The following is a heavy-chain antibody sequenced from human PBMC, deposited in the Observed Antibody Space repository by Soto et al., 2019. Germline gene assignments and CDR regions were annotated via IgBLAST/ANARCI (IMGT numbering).Heavy chain of an antibody. CDR1: GFTVSTNY. Sequence: EVQLVETGGGLIQPGGSLRLSCAVSGFTVSTNYMSWVRQAPGKGLEWVSVIYYDDGSTNYADSVKGRFSISRDSSRNTLYLQMNSLRAEDPAVYYCASGQQVILRYYYGLDVWGQGTKVTVSS. CDR2: IYYDDGST. CDR3: ASGQQVILRYYYGLDV. J-gene: IGHJ6*02. D-gene: IGHD3-16*01. V-gene: IGHV3-53*02.